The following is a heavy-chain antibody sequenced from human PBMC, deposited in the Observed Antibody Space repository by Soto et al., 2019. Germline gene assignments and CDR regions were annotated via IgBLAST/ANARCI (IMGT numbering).Heavy chain of an antibody. V-gene: IGHV1-69*13. CDR1: GGTFSSYA. Sequence: GASVKVSCKASGGTFSSYAISWVRQAPGQGLEWMGGIIPIFGTANYAQKFQGRVTITADESTNTAYMELSSLRSEDTAVYYCATDIPPRGSWVYWGQGTLVTVSS. CDR2: IIPIFGTA. D-gene: IGHD1-26*01. J-gene: IGHJ4*02. CDR3: ATDIPPRGSWVY.